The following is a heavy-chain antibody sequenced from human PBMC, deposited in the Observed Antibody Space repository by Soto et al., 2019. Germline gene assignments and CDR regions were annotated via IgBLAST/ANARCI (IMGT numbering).Heavy chain of an antibody. CDR1: GGSISSGGYY. CDR3: ARDSSRYFDWLPSY. Sequence: SETLSLTCTVSGGSISSGGYYWSWIRQHPGKGLEWIGYIYYSGSTYYNPSLKSRVTISVDTSKNQFSLKLSSVTAADTAVYYCARDSSRYFDWLPSYWGQGTLVTVSS. J-gene: IGHJ4*02. D-gene: IGHD3-9*01. V-gene: IGHV4-31*03. CDR2: IYYSGST.